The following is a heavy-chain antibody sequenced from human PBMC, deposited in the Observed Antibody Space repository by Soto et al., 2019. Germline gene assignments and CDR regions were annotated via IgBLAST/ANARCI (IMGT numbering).Heavy chain of an antibody. CDR2: IWYDGSNK. Sequence: QVQLVESGGGVVQPGRSLRLSCAASGFTFSSYGMHWVRQAPGKGLEWVAVIWYDGSNKYYADSVKGRFTISRDNSQNTLYLQMNSLRAEDTAVYYCARVGYYDSSGYPYYWGQGTLVTVSS. J-gene: IGHJ4*02. V-gene: IGHV3-33*01. D-gene: IGHD3-22*01. CDR3: ARVGYYDSSGYPYY. CDR1: GFTFSSYG.